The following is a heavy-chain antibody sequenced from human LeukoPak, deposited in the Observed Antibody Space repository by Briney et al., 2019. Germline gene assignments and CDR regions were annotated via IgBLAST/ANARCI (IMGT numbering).Heavy chain of an antibody. D-gene: IGHD2-15*01. J-gene: IGHJ3*02. Sequence: GASVKVSCKASGGMFSTTAINWIRQAPGQGLEWMGGNIPPFGTPDYAQKFQGRVTITADESTSTVYMEMTSLTSEDTAIYYCARDPGSSVGVVVVRHATDAFDIWGQGTMVTVSS. CDR1: GGMFSTTA. V-gene: IGHV1-69*13. CDR3: ARDPGSSVGVVVVRHATDAFDI. CDR2: NIPPFGTP.